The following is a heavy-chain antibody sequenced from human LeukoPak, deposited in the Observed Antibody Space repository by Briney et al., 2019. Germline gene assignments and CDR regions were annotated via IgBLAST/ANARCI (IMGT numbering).Heavy chain of an antibody. D-gene: IGHD3-10*01. CDR3: ARGTYGSGSYYTYYYYYYMDV. J-gene: IGHJ6*03. CDR2: IYYSGST. Sequence: PSETLSLTCPVSGGSISSYYWSWIRQPPGKGLEWIGYIYYSGSTNYNPSLKSRVTISVDTSKNQFSLKLSSVTAADTAVYYCARGTYGSGSYYTYYYYYYMDVWGKGTTVTVSS. CDR1: GGSISSYY. V-gene: IGHV4-59*01.